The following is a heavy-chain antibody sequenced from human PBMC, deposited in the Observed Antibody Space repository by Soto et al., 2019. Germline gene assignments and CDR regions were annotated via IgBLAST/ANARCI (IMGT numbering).Heavy chain of an antibody. CDR3: ARLRFLEWLPQTNYYMDV. V-gene: IGHV4-59*08. CDR1: GGSISSYY. J-gene: IGHJ6*03. D-gene: IGHD3-3*01. CDR2: IYYSGST. Sequence: SETLSLTCTVSGGSISSYYWSWIRQPPGKGLEWIGYIYYSGSTNYNPSLKSRVTISVDTSKNQFSLKLSPVTAADTAVYYCARLRFLEWLPQTNYYMDVWGKGTTVTVSS.